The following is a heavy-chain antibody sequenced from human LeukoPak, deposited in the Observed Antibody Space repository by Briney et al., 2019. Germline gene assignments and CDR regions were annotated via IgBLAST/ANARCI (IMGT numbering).Heavy chain of an antibody. J-gene: IGHJ2*01. Sequence: GGSLRLSCAASGFTFSSYGMTWVRQAPGKGLEWVANIKQDGSEQYYVDSVKGRFTISRDNAKNSLYLQMNNLRAEDTAVYYCAKGWYFDLWGRGTLVTVSS. V-gene: IGHV3-7*05. CDR2: IKQDGSEQ. CDR1: GFTFSSYG. CDR3: AKGWYFDL.